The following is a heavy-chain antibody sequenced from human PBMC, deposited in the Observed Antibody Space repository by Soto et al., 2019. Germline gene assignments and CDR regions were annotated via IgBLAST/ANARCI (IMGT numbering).Heavy chain of an antibody. Sequence: SETLSLTCAVSGGPISSSNWWSWVRQPPGKGLEWIGEIYHSGSTNYNPSLKSRVTISVDKSKNQFSLKLSSVTAADTAVYYCARVSGGYYYGMDVWGQGITVT. D-gene: IGHD1-26*01. J-gene: IGHJ6*02. CDR3: ARVSGGYYYGMDV. CDR2: IYHSGST. CDR1: GGPISSSNW. V-gene: IGHV4-4*02.